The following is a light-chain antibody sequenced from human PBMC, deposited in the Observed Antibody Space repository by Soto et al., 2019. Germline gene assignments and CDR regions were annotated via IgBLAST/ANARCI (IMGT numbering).Light chain of an antibody. Sequence: QSALTQPASVSGSPGQSITISCTGTSSDVGSYNLVSWYQQHPGKAPKLMIYEVSKRPSGVSNRFSGSKSGNTASLTISGLQAEDEADYYCCSYAGSSTLVFGGGTNVTVL. V-gene: IGLV2-23*02. CDR2: EVS. CDR3: CSYAGSSTLV. J-gene: IGLJ2*01. CDR1: SSDVGSYNL.